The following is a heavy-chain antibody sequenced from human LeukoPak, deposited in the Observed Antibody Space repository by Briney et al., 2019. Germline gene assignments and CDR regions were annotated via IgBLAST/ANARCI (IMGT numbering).Heavy chain of an antibody. Sequence: PSETLSLTCTVSGGSISSYYWSWIRQPPGKGLEWIGYIYYSGSTNYNPSLKSRVTISVDTSKNQFSLKLSSVTAADTAVYYCARVVPAAMPKGVRTNYYYYMDVWGKGTTVTVSS. CDR1: GGSISSYY. CDR2: IYYSGST. J-gene: IGHJ6*03. CDR3: ARVVPAAMPKGVRTNYYYYMDV. D-gene: IGHD2-2*01. V-gene: IGHV4-59*01.